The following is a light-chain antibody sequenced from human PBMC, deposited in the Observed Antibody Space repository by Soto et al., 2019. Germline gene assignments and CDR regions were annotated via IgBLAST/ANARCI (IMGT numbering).Light chain of an antibody. CDR2: GAS. CDR3: QQYNNWPPLT. CDR1: QSFSSN. J-gene: IGKJ4*01. V-gene: IGKV3-15*01. Sequence: EIVMTQSPATLSVSPGERATPSGRASQSFSSNLAWYQQKPGQAPRLLIYGASTRATGIPARFSGSGSGTEFTLTISSLQSEDFAVYYCQQYNNWPPLTFGGGTKVEIK.